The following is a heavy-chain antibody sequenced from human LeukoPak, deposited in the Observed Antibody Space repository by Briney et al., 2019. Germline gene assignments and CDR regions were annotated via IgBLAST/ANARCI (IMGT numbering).Heavy chain of an antibody. CDR1: GYTFTGYY. D-gene: IGHD4-17*01. CDR3: ARTTVTTIDFDY. J-gene: IGHJ4*02. Sequence: ASVKVSCKASGYTFTGYYMHWVRQAPGQGLAWMGWINPNSGGTHYAQKFQGRVTMTRDTSISTAYMELSRLRSEDTAVYYCARTTVTTIDFDYWGQGTLVTVSS. V-gene: IGHV1-2*02. CDR2: INPNSGGT.